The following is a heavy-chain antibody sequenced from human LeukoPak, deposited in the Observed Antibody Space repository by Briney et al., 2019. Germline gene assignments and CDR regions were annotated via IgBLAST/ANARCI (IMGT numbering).Heavy chain of an antibody. CDR3: AKISASDFWSSCDS. CDR1: GFTFSNYA. Sequence: HSGGSLRLSCAASGFTFSNYAMTWVRQAPGKGLEWVSIISGSGLTTYYAESVKGRFTISRDNSKNPLSLQMNSLRAEDTAVYYCAKISASDFWSSCDSWGQGTLVTVSS. J-gene: IGHJ4*02. D-gene: IGHD3-3*01. V-gene: IGHV3-23*01. CDR2: ISGSGLTT.